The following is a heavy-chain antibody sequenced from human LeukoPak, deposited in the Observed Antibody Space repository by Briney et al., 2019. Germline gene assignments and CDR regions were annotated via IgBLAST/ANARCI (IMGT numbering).Heavy chain of an antibody. J-gene: IGHJ6*02. Sequence: GGSLRLSCAASGFTFSSYSMNWVRQAPGKGLEWVSSISSSSSYIYYADSVKGRFTISRDNAKNSLYLQMNSLRAEDTAVYYCARDSSGWYDSGMDVWGQGTTVTVSS. D-gene: IGHD6-19*01. CDR2: ISSSSSYI. CDR1: GFTFSSYS. CDR3: ARDSSGWYDSGMDV. V-gene: IGHV3-21*01.